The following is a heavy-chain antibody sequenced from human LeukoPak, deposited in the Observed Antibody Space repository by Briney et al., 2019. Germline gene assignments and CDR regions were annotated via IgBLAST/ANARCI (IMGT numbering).Heavy chain of an antibody. V-gene: IGHV3-53*01. CDR3: ARVRYRSGCMDV. D-gene: IGHD6-19*01. Sequence: GGSLRLSCAASGLTVGINYMSWVRQAPGKGLEWVSFMYADGSTDYADSVQGRFTISRDNSKNTLYLQMNTLRAEDTAIYYCARVRYRSGCMDVWGQGTTVTVS. J-gene: IGHJ6*02. CDR2: MYADGST. CDR1: GLTVGINY.